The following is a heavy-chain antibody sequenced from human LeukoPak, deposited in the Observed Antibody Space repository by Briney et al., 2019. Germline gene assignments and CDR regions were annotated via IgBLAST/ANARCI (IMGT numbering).Heavy chain of an antibody. V-gene: IGHV3-49*04. CDR3: TRGGDSSGYYFIFGY. J-gene: IGHJ4*02. CDR2: IRSKAYGGTT. D-gene: IGHD3-22*01. CDR1: GFTFGDYA. Sequence: GGSLRLSCTASGFTFGDYAMSWVRQAPGKGLEGVGFIRSKAYGGTTEYAASVKGRFTISRDDSKSIAYLQMNSLKTEDTAVYYCTRGGDSSGYYFIFGYWGQGTLVTVSS.